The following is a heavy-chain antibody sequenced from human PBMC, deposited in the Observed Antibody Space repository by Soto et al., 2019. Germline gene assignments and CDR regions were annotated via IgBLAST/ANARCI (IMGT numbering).Heavy chain of an antibody. CDR2: IHWNNGAT. CDR3: SEDILPGGAEV. CDR1: AFSSHHHA. J-gene: IGHJ6*02. Sequence: SLRLSCVASAFSSHHHAIHWVRQGPGKGLEWVSGIHWNNGATGYADSVQGRFTIFKDNVKNSVYLQMNSLRTDDTDFYYSSEDILPGGAEVLGQGTTVTVSS. V-gene: IGHV3-9*02. D-gene: IGHD3-16*01.